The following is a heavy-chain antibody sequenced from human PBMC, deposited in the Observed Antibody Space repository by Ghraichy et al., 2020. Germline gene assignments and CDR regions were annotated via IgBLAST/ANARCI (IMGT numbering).Heavy chain of an antibody. CDR1: GFTVSIIY. CDR3: AIGIYYQASIGQDIFDL. CDR2: IYASETS. Sequence: GGSLRLSCTASGFTVSIIYMAWVRQAPGKRLECVSVIYASETSYHTRSVRGRFAIPRDNSKNPVFLQMNGLRPEDTAVYYCAIGIYYQASIGQDIFDLWRQGTLVTVSS. J-gene: IGHJ4*02. V-gene: IGHV3-53*01. D-gene: IGHD3-10*01.